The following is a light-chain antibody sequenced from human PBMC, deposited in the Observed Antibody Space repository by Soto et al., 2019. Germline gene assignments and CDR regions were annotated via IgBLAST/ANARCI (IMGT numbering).Light chain of an antibody. V-gene: IGLV2-14*01. CDR1: SSDVGGCDC. CDR3: SSFTTTSTSV. CDR2: EVN. J-gene: IGLJ1*01. Sequence: QSALTQPASVSGSPGQSITICCTGTSSDVGGCDCVSWYQQYPGKAPKIMIYEVNYRPSGVSNRFSGSKSGNTASLTISGLQAEDEADYYCSSFTTTSTSVFGTGTKVTVL.